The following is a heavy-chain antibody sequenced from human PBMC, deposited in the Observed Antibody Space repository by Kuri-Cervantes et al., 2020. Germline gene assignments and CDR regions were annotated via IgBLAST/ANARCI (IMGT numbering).Heavy chain of an antibody. V-gene: IGHV3-30*18. CDR1: GFIFSSYV. J-gene: IGHJ4*02. CDR2: ISYDGSNK. D-gene: IGHD2/OR15-2a*01. Sequence: GESMKISCVVSGFIFSSYVMHWVRQAPGKGLERVTAISYDGSNKDYADSVKGRFTISRDNSQNTLYLQMSSMRAEDTAVYYCPKGGQCPTTTCYAPIFDYWGQGTLVTVSS. CDR3: PKGGQCPTTTCYAPIFDY.